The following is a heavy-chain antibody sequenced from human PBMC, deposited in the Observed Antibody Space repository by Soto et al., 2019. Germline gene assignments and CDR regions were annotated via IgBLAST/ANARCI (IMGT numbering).Heavy chain of an antibody. J-gene: IGHJ4*02. CDR1: GFTFSSYG. Sequence: PGGSLRLSCAASGFTFSSYGMHWVRQAPGKGLEWVAVISYDGSNKYYADSVKGRFTISRGNSKNTLYLQMNSLRAEDTAVYYCAKPNYYDSRSFAYWGQGTLVTVSS. CDR3: AKPNYYDSRSFAY. V-gene: IGHV3-30*18. CDR2: ISYDGSNK. D-gene: IGHD3-22*01.